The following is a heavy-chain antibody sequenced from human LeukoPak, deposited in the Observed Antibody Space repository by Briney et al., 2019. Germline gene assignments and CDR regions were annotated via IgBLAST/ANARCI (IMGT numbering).Heavy chain of an antibody. D-gene: IGHD3-22*01. Sequence: ASVKVSCKASGYTFTSYGISWVRQAPGQGLEWMGWISAYNGNTNYAQKFQGRVTITADESTSTAYMELSSLRSEDTAVYYCARDQTYYYDSSGYYRDYYFDYWGQGTLVTVSS. CDR2: ISAYNGNT. CDR3: ARDQTYYYDSSGYYRDYYFDY. J-gene: IGHJ4*02. V-gene: IGHV1-18*01. CDR1: GYTFTSYG.